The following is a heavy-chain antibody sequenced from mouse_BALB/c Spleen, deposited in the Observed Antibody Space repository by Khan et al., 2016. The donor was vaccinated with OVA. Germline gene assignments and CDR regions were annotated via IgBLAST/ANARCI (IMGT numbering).Heavy chain of an antibody. CDR1: GYSITSGYA. J-gene: IGHJ2*01. CDR3: ARGNYYGYYFDY. D-gene: IGHD1-1*01. Sequence: EVQLQESGPGLMKPSQSLSLTCTVTGYSITSGYAWNWIRQFPGNKLEWMGYISYSGVTSYTPSLKSRISITRDTSKNQFFLQLNSVTTEDTATYYRARGNYYGYYFDYWGQGTTLTVSS. V-gene: IGHV3-2*02. CDR2: ISYSGVT.